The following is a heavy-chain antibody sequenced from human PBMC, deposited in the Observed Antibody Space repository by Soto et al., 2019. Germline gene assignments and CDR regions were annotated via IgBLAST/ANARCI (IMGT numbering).Heavy chain of an antibody. CDR2: IYPGDSDT. CDR1: GYSFTSYW. D-gene: IGHD6-13*01. J-gene: IGHJ5*02. V-gene: IGHV5-51*01. CDR3: ARIAAAGNTWFDP. Sequence: PGESLKISCKGSGYSFTSYWIGWVRQMPGKGLEWMGIIYPGDSDTRYSPSFQGQVTISADKSISTAYLQWSSLRSEDTAVYYCARIAAAGNTWFDPWGQGTLVTVSS.